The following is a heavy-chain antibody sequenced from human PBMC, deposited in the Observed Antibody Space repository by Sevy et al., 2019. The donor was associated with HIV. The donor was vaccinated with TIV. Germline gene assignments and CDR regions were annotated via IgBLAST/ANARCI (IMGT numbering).Heavy chain of an antibody. CDR1: GFTFDDYT. CDR3: AKLGGNYGDYDDY. D-gene: IGHD4-17*01. Sequence: GGSLRLSCAASGFTFDDYTMHWVRQPPGKGLEWVSLLSWDGGSTYYADSVKGGYTISRDNSKNSLFLQMNSLRSEDTAFYYCAKLGGNYGDYDDYWGRGTLVTVSS. CDR2: LSWDGGST. J-gene: IGHJ4*02. V-gene: IGHV3-43*01.